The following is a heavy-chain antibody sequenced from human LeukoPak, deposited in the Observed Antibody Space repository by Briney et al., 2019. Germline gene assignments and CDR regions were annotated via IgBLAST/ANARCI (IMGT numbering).Heavy chain of an antibody. CDR2: ISSSSSYI. CDR1: GFTFSSYA. V-gene: IGHV3-21*01. Sequence: PGGSLRLSCAASGFTFSSYAMSWVRQAPGKGLEWVSSISSSSSYIYYADSVKGRFTISRDNAKNSLYLQMNSLRAEDTAVYYCARDPWGSGSYEDYWGQGTLVTVSS. J-gene: IGHJ4*02. CDR3: ARDPWGSGSYEDY. D-gene: IGHD3-10*01.